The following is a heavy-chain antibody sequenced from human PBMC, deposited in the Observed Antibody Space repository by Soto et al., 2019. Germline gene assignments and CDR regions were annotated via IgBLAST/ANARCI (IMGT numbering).Heavy chain of an antibody. CDR2: ISAYNGNT. Sequence: ASVKVSCKASGYTFTSYGISWVRQAPGQGLEWMGWISAYNGNTNYAQKLQGRVTMTTDTSTSTAYMELRSLRSDDTAVYYCARVGDIVVVPAALIDYWGQGTLVTVSS. J-gene: IGHJ4*02. V-gene: IGHV1-18*01. CDR3: ARVGDIVVVPAALIDY. D-gene: IGHD2-2*01. CDR1: GYTFTSYG.